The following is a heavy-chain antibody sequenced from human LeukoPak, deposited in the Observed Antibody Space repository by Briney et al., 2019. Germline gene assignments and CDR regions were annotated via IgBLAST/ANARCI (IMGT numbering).Heavy chain of an antibody. CDR3: ATAVPFDY. CDR2: ISSSGNTI. V-gene: IGHV3-48*03. Sequence: QPGGSLRLSCAASGFTFSSYEMNWVRQAPGKGLEWVSYISSSGNTIYYADSVKGRFTISRDNAKNSLYLQMNSLRAEDTAVYYCATAVPFDYWGQGTLVTVSS. D-gene: IGHD6-19*01. CDR1: GFTFSSYE. J-gene: IGHJ4*02.